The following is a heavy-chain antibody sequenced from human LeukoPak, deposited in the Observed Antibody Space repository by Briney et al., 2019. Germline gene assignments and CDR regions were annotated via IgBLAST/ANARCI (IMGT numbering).Heavy chain of an antibody. CDR3: ARGGIGSFDY. D-gene: IGHD6-13*01. CDR1: GFTFSGYW. V-gene: IGHV3-74*01. Sequence: GGSLRLSCAASGFTFSGYWIHWVRQAPGEGLVWVSYIHSDGSTTSYAESVKGRFTISRDNAKNTVYLQMNSLRVEDTAVYYCARGGIGSFDYWGQGTLVTVSS. CDR2: IHSDGSTT. J-gene: IGHJ4*02.